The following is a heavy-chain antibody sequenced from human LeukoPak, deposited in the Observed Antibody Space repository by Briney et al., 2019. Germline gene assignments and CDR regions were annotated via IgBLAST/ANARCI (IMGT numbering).Heavy chain of an antibody. D-gene: IGHD6-19*01. CDR3: AKDASSGWYFRYFDY. Sequence: GGSLRLSCAASGFTFSSYAMSWVRQAPGKGLEWVSSISGSGGSTYYADSVKGRFTISRDNSKNTLYLQMNSLRAEDTAVYYCAKDASSGWYFRYFDYWGQGTLVTVSS. J-gene: IGHJ4*02. CDR2: ISGSGGST. CDR1: GFTFSSYA. V-gene: IGHV3-23*01.